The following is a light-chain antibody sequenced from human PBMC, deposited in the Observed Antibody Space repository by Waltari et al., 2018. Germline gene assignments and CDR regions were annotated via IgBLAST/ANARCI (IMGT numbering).Light chain of an antibody. V-gene: IGLV2-23*02. J-gene: IGLJ1*01. CDR1: SSDVGYYNL. CDR3: CSYAGSMTFA. Sequence: QSALTQPASVSGSPGQSITISCPGTSSDVGYYNLVSWYQQHPGEVPKLMIYEVSERPSGVSNRFSGSKSGNTASLTISGLQTEDEADYYCCSYAGSMTFAFGSGTEVTVL. CDR2: EVS.